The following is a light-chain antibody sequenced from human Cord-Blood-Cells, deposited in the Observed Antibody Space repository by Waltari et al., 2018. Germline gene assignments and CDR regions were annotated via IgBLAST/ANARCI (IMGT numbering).Light chain of an antibody. V-gene: IGKV3-11*01. J-gene: IGKJ4*01. CDR3: QQRSNWPLT. CDR1: QSVSSY. CDR2: DAS. Sequence: ENVLPQSPATLSLSPVERATLSCRASQSVSSYLAWYQQKPAQAPRLLIYDASNRATGIPARFSGSGSGTDFTLTISSLEPEDFAVYYCQQRSNWPLTFGGGTKVEIK.